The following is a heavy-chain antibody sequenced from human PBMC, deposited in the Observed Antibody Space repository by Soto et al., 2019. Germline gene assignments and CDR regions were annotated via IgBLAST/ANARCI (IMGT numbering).Heavy chain of an antibody. Sequence: QVQLVESGGGVVQPGRSLRLSCAASGFTFSSYGMHWVRQAPGKGLEWVAVISYDGSIKYYADSVKGRFTISRDNSKNTLYLQMNSLRAEDTAVYYCARGKQQLRPWFDPWGQGTLVTVSS. J-gene: IGHJ5*02. CDR3: ARGKQQLRPWFDP. CDR2: ISYDGSIK. CDR1: GFTFSSYG. V-gene: IGHV3-30*03. D-gene: IGHD6-13*01.